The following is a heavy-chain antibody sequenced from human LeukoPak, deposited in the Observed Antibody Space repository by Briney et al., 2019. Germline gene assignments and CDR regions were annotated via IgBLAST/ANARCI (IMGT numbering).Heavy chain of an antibody. D-gene: IGHD3-10*01. Sequence: SETLSLTCTVSGGSISSYYWSWIRQPPGKGLEWIGYMYYSGSTNYNPSLKSRVTISVDTSKNQFSLKLSSVTAADTAVYYCARDHPHYYGSGSSTLDYWGQGTLVTVSS. V-gene: IGHV4-59*01. CDR2: MYYSGST. CDR3: ARDHPHYYGSGSSTLDY. CDR1: GGSISSYY. J-gene: IGHJ4*02.